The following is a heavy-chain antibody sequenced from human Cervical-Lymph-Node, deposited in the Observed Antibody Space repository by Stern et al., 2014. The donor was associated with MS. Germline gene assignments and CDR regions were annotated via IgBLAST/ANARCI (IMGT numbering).Heavy chain of an antibody. CDR3: SRDLKYSSSPRALDP. CDR1: GFTFSNYA. D-gene: IGHD6-13*01. CDR2: LSGTADST. V-gene: IGHV3-23*04. J-gene: IGHJ5*02. Sequence: EVQLVESGGGLVQPGGSLRLSCAASGFTFSNYAMSWVRQAPGRGLEWVSALSGTADSTFYASSVKGRFLHFRDNSKNTLYLQMNNLRAEDPAVYHCSRDLKYSSSPRALDPWGQGTLVTVSS.